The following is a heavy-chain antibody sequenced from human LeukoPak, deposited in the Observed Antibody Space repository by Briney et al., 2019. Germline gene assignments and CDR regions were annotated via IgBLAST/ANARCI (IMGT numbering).Heavy chain of an antibody. V-gene: IGHV4-34*01. CDR3: ARGPRYCSSTSCYFGYYYYYYGMDV. J-gene: IGHJ6*02. CDR1: GGSFSGYY. CDR2: INHSGST. Sequence: PSETLSLTCAVYGGSFSGYYWSWIRQPPGKGLEWIGEINHSGSTNYNPSLKSRVTISVDTSKNQFSLKLSSVTAADTAVYYCARGPRYCSSTSCYFGYYYYYYGMDVWGQGTTVTVSS. D-gene: IGHD2-2*01.